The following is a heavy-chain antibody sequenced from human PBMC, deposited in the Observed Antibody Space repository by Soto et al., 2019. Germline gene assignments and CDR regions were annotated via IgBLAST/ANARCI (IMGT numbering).Heavy chain of an antibody. CDR3: AKDGGDFAVAAITGSSACNI. V-gene: IGHV3-30*18. D-gene: IGHD6-19*01. J-gene: IGHJ3*02. CDR2: ISYDGTNK. CDR1: GFTFSSYG. Sequence: QLQLVEAGGGVVQPGRSLRLSCAASGFTFSSYGIHWVRQAPGKGLEWLAVISYDGTNKWYADPVRGRFTISRDNSKNSLFLRMHSLRAEDAAVYYCAKDGGDFAVAAITGSSACNIWGQGTVVTVSS.